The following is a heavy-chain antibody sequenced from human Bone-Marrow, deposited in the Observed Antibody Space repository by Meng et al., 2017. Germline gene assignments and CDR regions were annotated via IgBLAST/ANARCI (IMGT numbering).Heavy chain of an antibody. D-gene: IGHD6-13*01. CDR1: GYTFPDYW. V-gene: IGHV1-2*06. Sequence: QGQLVTAGAEVKKPGAAVKVSCKASGYTFPDYWLHWVRRAPGQGLEWMGRINPKSGDTHYAQRFQGRVTMTGDTSISTAYMELSGLRSDDTAMYYCARDEDISAAGKLFGDYWGQETLVTVSS. J-gene: IGHJ4*02. CDR2: INPKSGDT. CDR3: ARDEDISAAGKLFGDY.